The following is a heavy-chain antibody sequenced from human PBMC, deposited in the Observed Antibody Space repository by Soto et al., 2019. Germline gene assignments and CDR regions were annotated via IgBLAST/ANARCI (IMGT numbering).Heavy chain of an antibody. CDR2: IGTAGDT. V-gene: IGHV3-13*01. D-gene: IGHD3-22*01. Sequence: PGGSLRLSCAASGFTFSSYDMHWVRQATGKGLEWVSAIGTAGDTYYPGSVKGRFTISRENAKNSLYLQMNSLRAEDTAVYYCARGYYYDSSGYFPAVYYYYGMDVWGQGTTVTVSS. CDR3: ARGYYYDSSGYFPAVYYYYGMDV. J-gene: IGHJ6*02. CDR1: GFTFSSYD.